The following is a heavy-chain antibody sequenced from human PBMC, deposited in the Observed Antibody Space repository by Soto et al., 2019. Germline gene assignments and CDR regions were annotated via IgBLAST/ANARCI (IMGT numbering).Heavy chain of an antibody. D-gene: IGHD2-15*01. Sequence: PGGSLRLSCAASGFTFSSFSMNWVRQAPGKGLEWVSSISSSSRDIFYADSVRGRFTISRDNAKNSLYLQMNSLSAEDTAVYYCARCSGGSSYDPLPGNLHYWDQGTLVTVSS. CDR1: GFTFSSFS. J-gene: IGHJ4*02. V-gene: IGHV3-21*01. CDR3: ARCSGGSSYDPLPGNLHY. CDR2: ISSSSRDI.